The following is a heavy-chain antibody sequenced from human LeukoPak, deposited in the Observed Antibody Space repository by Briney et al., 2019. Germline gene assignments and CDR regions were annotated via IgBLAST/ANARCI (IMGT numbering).Heavy chain of an antibody. J-gene: IGHJ6*03. CDR3: ARATYCSSTSCYLYYYYYYMDV. V-gene: IGHV1-8*01. Sequence: ASVKVSCKASGYTFTSYDINWVRQATGQGLEWMGWMNPNSGNTGYAQKFQGRVTMTRNTSISTACMELSSLRSEDTAVYYCARATYCSSTSCYLYYYYYYMDVWGKGTTVTISS. CDR2: MNPNSGNT. CDR1: GYTFTSYD. D-gene: IGHD2-2*01.